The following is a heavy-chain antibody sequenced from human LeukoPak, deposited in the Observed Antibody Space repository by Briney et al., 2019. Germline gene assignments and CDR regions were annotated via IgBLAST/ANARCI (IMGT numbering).Heavy chain of an antibody. V-gene: IGHV5-51*01. CDR3: ARHVAYRRWYYFDY. D-gene: IGHD2-15*01. CDR2: MFPRDSDV. Sequence: GESLKISCKASGYSFTDYWIGWVRQMPGKGPEFMGIMFPRDSDVRYSPSFQGLVTISADKSTSTAYLQWSSLKASDSAMYYCARHVAYRRWYYFDYWGQGALVTVSS. CDR1: GYSFTDYW. J-gene: IGHJ4*02.